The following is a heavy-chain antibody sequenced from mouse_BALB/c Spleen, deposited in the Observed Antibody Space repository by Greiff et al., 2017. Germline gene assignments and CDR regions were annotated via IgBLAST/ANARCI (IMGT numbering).Heavy chain of an antibody. Sequence: DVMLVESGGGLVKPGGSLKLSCAASGFTFSDYYMYWVRQTPEKRLEWVATISDGGSYTYYPDSVKGRFTISRDNAKNNLYLQMSSLKSEDTAMYYCARGPDYWGQGTTLTVSS. V-gene: IGHV5-4*02. J-gene: IGHJ2*01. CDR1: GFTFSDYY. CDR2: ISDGGSYT. CDR3: ARGPDY.